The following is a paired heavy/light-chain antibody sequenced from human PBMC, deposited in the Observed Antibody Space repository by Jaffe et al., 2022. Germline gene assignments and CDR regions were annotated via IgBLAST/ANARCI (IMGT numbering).Light chain of an antibody. CDR2: DNN. CDR1: SSNIGNNY. CDR3: GTWDSSLSARV. J-gene: IGLJ3*02. Sequence: QSVLTQPPSVSAAPGQKVTISCSGSSSNIGNNYVSWYQQLPGTAPKLLIYDNNKRPSGIPDRFSGSKSGTSATLGITGLQTGDEADYYCGTWDSSLSARVFGGGTKLTVL. V-gene: IGLV1-51*01.
Heavy chain of an antibody. D-gene: IGHD2-2*01. CDR2: IYYSGST. V-gene: IGHV4-59*01. CDR3: ARAPLGYCSSTSCYAGHWFDP. J-gene: IGHJ5*02. CDR1: GGSISSYY. Sequence: QVQLQESGPGLVKPSETLSLTCTVSGGSISSYYWSWIRQPPGKGLEWIGYIYYSGSTNYNPSLKSRVTISVDTSKNQFSLKLSSVTAADTAVYYCARAPLGYCSSTSCYAGHWFDPWGQGTLVTVSS.